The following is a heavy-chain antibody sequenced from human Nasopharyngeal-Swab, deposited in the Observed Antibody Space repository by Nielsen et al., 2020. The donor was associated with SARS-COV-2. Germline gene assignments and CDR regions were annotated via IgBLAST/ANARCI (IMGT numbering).Heavy chain of an antibody. CDR3: ARGGDFWSGPAKTYYFDY. D-gene: IGHD3-3*01. CDR1: GGSISSYY. Sequence: SETLSLTCTVSGGSISSYYWSWIRQPPGKGLEWIGYIYYSGSTNYNPSLKSRVTISVDTSKNQFSLKLSSVTAADTAVYYCARGGDFWSGPAKTYYFDYWGQGTLVTVSS. V-gene: IGHV4-59*01. J-gene: IGHJ4*02. CDR2: IYYSGST.